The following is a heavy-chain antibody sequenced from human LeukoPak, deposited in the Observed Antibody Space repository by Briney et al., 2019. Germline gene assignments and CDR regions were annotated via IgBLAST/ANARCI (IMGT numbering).Heavy chain of an antibody. Sequence: ASVKVSCKASGYTFTSYGIGWVRQAPGQGLEWMGWISAYNGNTNYAQKLQGRVTMTTDTSTSTAYMELRSLRSDDTAVYYCARDRDYGDYNTQDLFVYWGQGTLVTVSS. D-gene: IGHD4-17*01. J-gene: IGHJ4*02. V-gene: IGHV1-18*01. CDR1: GYTFTSYG. CDR2: ISAYNGNT. CDR3: ARDRDYGDYNTQDLFVY.